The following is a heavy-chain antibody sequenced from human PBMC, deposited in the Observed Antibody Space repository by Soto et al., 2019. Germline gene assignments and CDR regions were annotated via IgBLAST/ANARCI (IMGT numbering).Heavy chain of an antibody. CDR3: ARVARGYSYGYYGYYGMDV. J-gene: IGHJ6*02. D-gene: IGHD5-18*01. CDR1: GGSFSGYY. CDR2: INHSGST. Sequence: LPGTLSLTCAVYGGSFSGYYWSWIRQPPGKGLEWIGEINHSGSTNYNPSLKSRVTISVDTSKNQFSLKLSSVTAEDTAVYYCARVARGYSYGYYGYYGMDVWGQGTTVTVSS. V-gene: IGHV4-34*01.